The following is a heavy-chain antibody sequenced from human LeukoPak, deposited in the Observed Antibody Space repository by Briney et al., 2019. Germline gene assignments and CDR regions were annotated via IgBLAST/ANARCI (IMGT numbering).Heavy chain of an antibody. CDR2: INHRGST. J-gene: IGHJ4*02. CDR1: GGSFSGYY. V-gene: IGHV4-34*01. Sequence: SETLSLTCAVYGGSFSGYYWSWIRQPPGKGLEWIGEINHRGSTNYNPSLKSRVTISVDTSKNQFSLKLSSVTAADTAVYYCARCGKRLKYQLPLGYWGQGTLVTVSS. CDR3: ARCGKRLKYQLPLGY. D-gene: IGHD2-2*01.